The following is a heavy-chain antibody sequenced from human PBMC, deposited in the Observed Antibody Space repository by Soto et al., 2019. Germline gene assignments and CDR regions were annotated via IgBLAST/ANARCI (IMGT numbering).Heavy chain of an antibody. CDR1: EYTFTDYD. CDR2: MNPNSGNT. CDR3: ARGYGSGSYYGFHDAFDI. V-gene: IGHV1-8*01. J-gene: IGHJ3*02. D-gene: IGHD3-10*01. Sequence: QVPLVQSGAEVKKPGASVKVSCKASEYTFTDYDINWVRQATGQGLEWMGWMNPNSGNTGYAQKFQGRVTMTRNTSISTAYMELSTLRSEDTAVYYCARGYGSGSYYGFHDAFDIWGQGTMVTVSS.